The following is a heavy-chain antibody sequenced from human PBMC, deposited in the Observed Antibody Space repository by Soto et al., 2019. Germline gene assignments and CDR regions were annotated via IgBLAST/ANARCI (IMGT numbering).Heavy chain of an antibody. CDR1: GFTFSNYA. Sequence: EVQLLESGGDLALPGGSLRLICAASGFTFSNYAMTWVRQSPGKGLEWVSTITSAGSTFYGDTVKGRFTTSRDNSKSTLYLQMNSLGAEDTAVYYCAKTDKFHSQSSGWANRFDSWGQGTLVTVSS. CDR2: ITSAGST. D-gene: IGHD6-19*01. CDR3: AKTDKFHSQSSGWANRFDS. J-gene: IGHJ4*02. V-gene: IGHV3-23*01.